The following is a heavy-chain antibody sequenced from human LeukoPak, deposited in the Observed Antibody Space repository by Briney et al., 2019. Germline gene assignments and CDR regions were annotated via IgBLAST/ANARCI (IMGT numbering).Heavy chain of an antibody. V-gene: IGHV3-21*04. Sequence: GGSLRLSCAVSGFTFNDFAMNWVRQAPGKGLEWVSSISSSSSYIYYADSVKGRFTISRDNAKNSLYLQMNSLKAEDTAVYFCARSPVLDRNDWSFADWGQGTLVTVSS. J-gene: IGHJ4*02. CDR1: GFTFNDFA. CDR3: ARSPVLDRNDWSFAD. D-gene: IGHD1-1*01. CDR2: ISSSSSYI.